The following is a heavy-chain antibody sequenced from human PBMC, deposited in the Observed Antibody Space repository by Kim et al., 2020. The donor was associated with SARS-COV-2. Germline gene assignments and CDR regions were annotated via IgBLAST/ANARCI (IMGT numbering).Heavy chain of an antibody. CDR2: TYYRSKWYN. CDR1: GDRVSSNSAA. Sequence: SQTLSLTCAISGDRVSSNSAAWTWIRQSPSRGLEWLGRTYYRSKWYNEYALSVKSRITINPDTSKNQFSLQLNSVTPEDTAVYYCVGGGGWNTWGQGTLVTVSS. D-gene: IGHD6-19*01. J-gene: IGHJ5*02. CDR3: VGGGGWNT. V-gene: IGHV6-1*01.